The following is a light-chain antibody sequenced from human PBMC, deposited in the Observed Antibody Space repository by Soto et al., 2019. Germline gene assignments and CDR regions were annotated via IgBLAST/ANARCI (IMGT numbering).Light chain of an antibody. CDR2: AAS. CDR1: QGISNY. V-gene: IGKV1-27*01. CDR3: QRYYTEPKT. Sequence: DIQMTQSPSSLSASVGDRVTITCRASQGISNYLAWYQQKQGKVSKLLMSAASTCQSAVPSRFSGSGAETDFTLTISSLQPEDVATYYGQRYYTEPKTFGPANKGDI. J-gene: IGKJ3*01.